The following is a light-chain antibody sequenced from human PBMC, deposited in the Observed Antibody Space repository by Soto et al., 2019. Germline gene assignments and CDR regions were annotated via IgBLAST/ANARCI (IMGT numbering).Light chain of an antibody. J-gene: IGKJ1*01. CDR3: QQYHSSPTWT. Sequence: DIQMTQSPSTLSASVGDRVTITCRASQSISSWLAWYQQKPGKAPKLLIYDASSLESGVPSRFSGSGSGTEFTLTISSLQPEDFATYYCQQYHSSPTWTFGQGTKVDI. CDR2: DAS. V-gene: IGKV1-5*01. CDR1: QSISSW.